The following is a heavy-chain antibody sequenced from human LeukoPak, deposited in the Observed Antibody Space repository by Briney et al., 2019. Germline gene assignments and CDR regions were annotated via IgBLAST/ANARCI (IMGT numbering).Heavy chain of an antibody. CDR1: GFSFSNE. J-gene: IGHJ5*02. CDR2: ISSSGSII. CDR3: ARGGKLEPTALAS. V-gene: IGHV3-48*03. Sequence: GGSLRLSCAASGFSFSNEMNWVRQAPGKGLEWVSYISSSGSIILYADSVKGRFTISRDNANRMLSLHINSLRVEDSAIYYCARGGKLEPTALASWGQGSLVVVSS. D-gene: IGHD2-21*02.